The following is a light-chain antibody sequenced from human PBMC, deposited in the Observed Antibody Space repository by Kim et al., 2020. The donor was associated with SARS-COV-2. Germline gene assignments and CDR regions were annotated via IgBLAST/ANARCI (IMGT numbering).Light chain of an antibody. CDR3: HQYYVSPLT. CDR2: SAS. J-gene: IGKJ4*01. V-gene: IGKV1-NL1*01. Sequence: SASVGDRVTITCRASQGISKFLAWYRQKPGKAPELLLYSASRLESGVPSRFSGTGSGTDYSLTISSLQPEDFATYYCHQYYVSPLTFGGGTKVEIK. CDR1: QGISKF.